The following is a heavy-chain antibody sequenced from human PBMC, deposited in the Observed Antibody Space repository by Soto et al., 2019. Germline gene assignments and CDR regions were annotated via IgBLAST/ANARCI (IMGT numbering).Heavy chain of an antibody. D-gene: IGHD6-6*01. J-gene: IGHJ4*02. V-gene: IGHV4-34*01. Sequence: QVQLQQWGARLLKPSETLSLTCTVYGGSFSGYYWSWIRQPPGKGLEWIGEINHSGSTNYNSSLKSRVTISVDTSKNQFSLKLSSVTAADTAVYYCARGHVAARRFDYWGQGTLVTVSS. CDR3: ARGHVAARRFDY. CDR1: GGSFSGYY. CDR2: INHSGST.